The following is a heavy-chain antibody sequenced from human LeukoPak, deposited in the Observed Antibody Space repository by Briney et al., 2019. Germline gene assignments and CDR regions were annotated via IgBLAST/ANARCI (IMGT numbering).Heavy chain of an antibody. J-gene: IGHJ5*02. Sequence: SETLPLTCTVSGVSISSGDYYWSWIRQPPGKGLEWIGYIYPSGSTYYNPSLKSRATVSLDTSKNQLSLELSSVTAADTAVYYCARPYYYDSRIDPWGQGTLVTVSS. D-gene: IGHD3-22*01. CDR1: GVSISSGDYY. CDR3: ARPYYYDSRIDP. CDR2: IYPSGST. V-gene: IGHV4-30-4*01.